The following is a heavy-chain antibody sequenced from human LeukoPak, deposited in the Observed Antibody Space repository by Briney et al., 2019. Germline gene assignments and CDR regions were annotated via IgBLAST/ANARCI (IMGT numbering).Heavy chain of an antibody. D-gene: IGHD6-19*01. CDR1: GGSMNSNRYY. CDR2: VSYTGST. V-gene: IGHV4-39*01. Sequence: SETLSLTCTVSGGSMNSNRYYWAWIRQPPGKGLEWIGSVSYTGSTHYNPSLKSRVTVAVAVDTSKKQFSLRPNSVAAADTAVYYCARVGYSSGWYGVPPRHYYFDYWGQGTLVTVSS. CDR3: ARVGYSSGWYGVPPRHYYFDY. J-gene: IGHJ4*02.